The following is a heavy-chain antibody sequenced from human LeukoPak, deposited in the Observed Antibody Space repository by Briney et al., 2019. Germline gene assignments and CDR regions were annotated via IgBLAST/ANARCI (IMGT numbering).Heavy chain of an antibody. D-gene: IGHD3-9*01. J-gene: IGHJ3*02. CDR2: IYYSGST. CDR1: GCSISSYY. Sequence: SETLSLTCKVSGCSISSYYWSWIRQPPGKGLEWIGYIYYSGSTNYNPSLKSRVTISVDTSKNQFSLKLSSVTAADTAVYYCARGLPYYDILTGYYLNAFDIWGQGTMVTVSS. CDR3: ARGLPYYDILTGYYLNAFDI. V-gene: IGHV4-59*01.